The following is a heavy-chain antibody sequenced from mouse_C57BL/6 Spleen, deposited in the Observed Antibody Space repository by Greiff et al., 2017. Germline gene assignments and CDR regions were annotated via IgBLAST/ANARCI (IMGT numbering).Heavy chain of an antibody. J-gene: IGHJ3*01. Sequence: QVQLQQPGAELVRPGSSVKLSCKASGYTFTSYWMDWVKQRPGQGLEWIGNIYPSDSETHYNQKFKDKATLTVDKSSSTAYMQLSSLTSEDSAVYYCARTGGLRPFAYWGQGTLVTVSA. CDR1: GYTFTSYW. D-gene: IGHD2-4*01. CDR2: IYPSDSET. CDR3: ARTGGLRPFAY. V-gene: IGHV1-61*01.